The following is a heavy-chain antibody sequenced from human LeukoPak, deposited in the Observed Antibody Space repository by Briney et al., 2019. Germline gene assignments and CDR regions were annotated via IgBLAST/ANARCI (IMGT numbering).Heavy chain of an antibody. D-gene: IGHD3-22*01. J-gene: IGHJ4*02. V-gene: IGHV1-46*01. CDR3: ARGYYYDPNDY. Sequence: ASVKVSCKASGYTFTSYYMHWVRQAPGQGLDWMGVIDSSGGSTSYAQKFQGRVTMTRDTSTSTVYMELSSLRSEDTAVYYCARGYYYDPNDYWGQGTLVTVSS. CDR2: IDSSGGST. CDR1: GYTFTSYY.